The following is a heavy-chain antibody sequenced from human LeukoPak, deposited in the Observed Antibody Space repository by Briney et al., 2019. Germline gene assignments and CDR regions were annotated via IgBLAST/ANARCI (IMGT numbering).Heavy chain of an antibody. J-gene: IGHJ4*02. V-gene: IGHV3-11*01. Sequence: TGGSLRLSCAASGFTFSDYYMSWIRQAPGKGLEWVSYISSSGSTIYYADSVKGRFTISRDNAKNSLYLQMNSLRAEDTAVYYCARAKFSDDSSGYNYWGQGTLVTVSS. CDR3: ARAKFSDDSSGYNY. CDR1: GFTFSDYY. D-gene: IGHD3-22*01. CDR2: ISSSGSTI.